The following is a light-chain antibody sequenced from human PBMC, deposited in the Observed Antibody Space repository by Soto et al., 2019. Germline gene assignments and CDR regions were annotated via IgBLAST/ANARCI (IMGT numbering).Light chain of an antibody. Sequence: QSALTQPASVSGSPGQSITISCTGTSSDVGGYNYVSWYQQHPGKAPKLMIYDVSNRPSGVSNRFSGSKSGNTASLTISGLQAEDEADYYCSSYTSSSPLGWVFGGGTKLTVL. V-gene: IGLV2-14*01. J-gene: IGLJ3*02. CDR3: SSYTSSSPLGWV. CDR2: DVS. CDR1: SSDVGGYNY.